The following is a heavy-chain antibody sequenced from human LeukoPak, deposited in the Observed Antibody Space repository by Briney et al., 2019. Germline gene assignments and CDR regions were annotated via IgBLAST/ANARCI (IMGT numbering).Heavy chain of an antibody. CDR1: GGTFSSYA. V-gene: IGHV1-69*04. D-gene: IGHD2-21*02. CDR2: IIPIFGMA. J-gene: IGHJ4*02. Sequence: SVKVSCKASGGTFSSYAISWVRQAPGQGLEWMGRIIPIFGMANYAQKFQGRVTITADKSTSTAYMELSSLRSEDTAVYYCAVVTSLGGFDYWGQGTLVTVSS. CDR3: AVVTSLGGFDY.